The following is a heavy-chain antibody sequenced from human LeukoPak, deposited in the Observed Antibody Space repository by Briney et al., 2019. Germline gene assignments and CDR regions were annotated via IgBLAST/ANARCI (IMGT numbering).Heavy chain of an antibody. CDR1: GGSFSGYY. CDR3: ARRSPPYSSSWFYYYYMDV. J-gene: IGHJ6*03. D-gene: IGHD6-13*01. CDR2: INHSGST. Sequence: PSETLSLTCAVYGGSFSGYYWSWIRQPPGKGLEWIGEINHSGSTNYNPSLKSRVTISVDTSKNQFSLKLSSVIAADTAVYYCARRSPPYSSSWFYYYYMDVWGKGTTVTVSS. V-gene: IGHV4-34*01.